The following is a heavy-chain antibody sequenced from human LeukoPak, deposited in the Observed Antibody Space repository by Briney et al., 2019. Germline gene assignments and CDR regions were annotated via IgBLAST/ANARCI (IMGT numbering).Heavy chain of an antibody. CDR2: IYHSGST. Sequence: SETLSLTCAVSGGSISSGGYSWSWIRQPPGKGLEWIGYIYHSGSTYYNPSLKSRVTISVDRSKNQFSLKLSSVTAADTAVYYCARKKGWYGAFDIRGQGTMVTVSS. D-gene: IGHD6-19*01. V-gene: IGHV4-30-2*01. J-gene: IGHJ3*02. CDR1: GGSISSGGYS. CDR3: ARKKGWYGAFDI.